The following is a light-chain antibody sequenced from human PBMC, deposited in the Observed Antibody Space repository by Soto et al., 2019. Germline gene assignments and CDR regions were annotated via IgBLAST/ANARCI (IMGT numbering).Light chain of an antibody. J-gene: IGLJ3*02. V-gene: IGLV2-8*01. CDR3: SSYAGRFTWV. CDR1: SSDVGGYSH. Sequence: QSVLTQPPSASGFPGQSVTISCTGTSSDVGGYSHVSWFQQHPGKAPKLIIYEVTERPSGVPDRFSASKSGNTASLTVSGLQAGDEADYYCSSYAGRFTWVFGGGTKVTVL. CDR2: EVT.